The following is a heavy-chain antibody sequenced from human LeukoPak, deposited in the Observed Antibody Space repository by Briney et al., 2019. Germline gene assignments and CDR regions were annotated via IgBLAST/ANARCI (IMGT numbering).Heavy chain of an antibody. CDR1: GGSISGTGW. CDR3: ARHGIYVGSGWSFDF. D-gene: IGHD6-19*01. J-gene: IGHJ4*02. Sequence: SETLSLTCAVSGGSISGTGWWSWVRQPPGKGLEWIGEIYPSGSTNYNPSLNSRVTISVDTSKNQFSLKLSSVTAADTAVYYCARHGIYVGSGWSFDFWAQGTLVTVSS. V-gene: IGHV4-4*02. CDR2: IYPSGST.